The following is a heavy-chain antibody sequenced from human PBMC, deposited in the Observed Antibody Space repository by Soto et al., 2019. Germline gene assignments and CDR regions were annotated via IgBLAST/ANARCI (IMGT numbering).Heavy chain of an antibody. Sequence: QVQLVQSGAEVKKPGSSVKVSCKASGGTFSSYAISWVRQAPGQGLEWMGGIIPIFGTANYAQKFQGRVTITADESTSTAYMELSSLRSEDTAVYYCARETDYAILTGYYNWFDPWGQGTLVTVSA. CDR2: IIPIFGTA. V-gene: IGHV1-69*12. D-gene: IGHD3-9*01. CDR3: ARETDYAILTGYYNWFDP. CDR1: GGTFSSYA. J-gene: IGHJ5*02.